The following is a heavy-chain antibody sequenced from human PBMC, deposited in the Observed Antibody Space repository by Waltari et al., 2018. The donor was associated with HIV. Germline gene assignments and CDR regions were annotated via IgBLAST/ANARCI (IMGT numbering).Heavy chain of an antibody. CDR3: ARRYCGRACNDFYYFDL. Sequence: QVQLQESGPGLVKTSQTLSLTCTVSGGSISSSNYYWSWIRHPAGKGLEWIGRIFLTGNTNSNPALRSRVSISMDPSKNQFSLKLNSVTAADTAVYYCARRYCGRACNDFYYFDLWGRGTLVTVSS. CDR1: GGSISSSNYY. V-gene: IGHV4-61*02. CDR2: IFLTGNT. J-gene: IGHJ2*01. D-gene: IGHD2-21*02.